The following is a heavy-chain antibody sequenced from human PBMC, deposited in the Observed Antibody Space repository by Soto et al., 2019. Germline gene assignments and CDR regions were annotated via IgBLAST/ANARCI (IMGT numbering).Heavy chain of an antibody. V-gene: IGHV3-30*03. CDR3: AREQIAAFFDY. Sequence: GGSLRLSCAASGFTFSSYGMHWVRQAPGKGLEWVAVISYDGSNKYYADSVKGRFTISRDNSKNTLYLQMNSLRAEDTAVYYCAREQIAAFFDYWGQGTLVTVSS. J-gene: IGHJ4*02. CDR2: ISYDGSNK. D-gene: IGHD6-13*01. CDR1: GFTFSSYG.